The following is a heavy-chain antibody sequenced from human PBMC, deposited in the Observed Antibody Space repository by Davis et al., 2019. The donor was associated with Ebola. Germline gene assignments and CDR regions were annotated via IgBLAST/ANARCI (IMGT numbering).Heavy chain of an antibody. V-gene: IGHV1-69*04. CDR3: AREAHGSGTYYKAFDY. Sequence: SVKVSCKASGGTFSSYAISWVRQAPGQGLEWMGRIIPILGIANYAQKFQGRVTITADKSTSTAYMELSSLRSEDTAVYYCAREAHGSGTYYKAFDYWGQGTLVTVSS. CDR2: IIPILGIA. D-gene: IGHD3-10*01. CDR1: GGTFSSYA. J-gene: IGHJ4*02.